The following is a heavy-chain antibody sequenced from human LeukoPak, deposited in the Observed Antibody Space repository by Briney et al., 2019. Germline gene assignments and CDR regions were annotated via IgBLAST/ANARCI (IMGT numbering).Heavy chain of an antibody. Sequence: GGSLRLSCAASGFTFSSYAMHWVRQSPGRGLECVSTISGSGGSTYHADSVKGRFTISRDNSKNALFLQMNSLRAEDTAVYYCVKEEAPHNNYDYWGQGTLVTVSS. J-gene: IGHJ4*02. CDR3: VKEEAPHNNYDY. CDR2: ISGSGGST. CDR1: GFTFSSYA. D-gene: IGHD4-11*01. V-gene: IGHV3-23*01.